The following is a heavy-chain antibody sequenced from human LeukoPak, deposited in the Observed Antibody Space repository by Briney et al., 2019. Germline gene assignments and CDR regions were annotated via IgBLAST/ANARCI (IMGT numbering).Heavy chain of an antibody. V-gene: IGHV3-23*01. Sequence: GGSLRLSSAAYGFTFSSYAMSWVRQAPGKGMEWVSAISGSGGSTYYADSVKGRFTISRDNSKNTLYLQMNSLRAEDTAVYYCAKDADTAMVTSWFDPWGQGTLVTVSS. J-gene: IGHJ5*02. CDR3: AKDADTAMVTSWFDP. CDR1: GFTFSSYA. D-gene: IGHD5-18*01. CDR2: ISGSGGST.